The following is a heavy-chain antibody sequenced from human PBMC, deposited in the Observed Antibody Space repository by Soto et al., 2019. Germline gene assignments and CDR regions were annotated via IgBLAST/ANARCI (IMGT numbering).Heavy chain of an antibody. CDR2: IKPDGSVK. Sequence: VQLVESGGGLVQPGGSLRLSCAASGFSFSTYWMSWVRQAPGKGLEWVATIKPDGSVKYYVYSVKGRFTISRDNAKKSLLLQMNSLPAEDTAVYYCASGGWETPIWGHGTLVTVSS. CDR1: GFSFSTYW. D-gene: IGHD1-26*01. V-gene: IGHV3-7*03. CDR3: ASGGWETPI. J-gene: IGHJ4*01.